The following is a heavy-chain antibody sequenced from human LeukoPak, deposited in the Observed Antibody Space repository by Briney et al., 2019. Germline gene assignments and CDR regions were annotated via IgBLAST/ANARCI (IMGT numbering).Heavy chain of an antibody. CDR3: ARRRGNMGSGWSYWYFAL. CDR2: INPNSGGT. V-gene: IGHV1-2*02. D-gene: IGHD6-19*01. Sequence: ASVKVSCKASGYTFTGYYMHWVRQAPGKGLEWMGWINPNSGGTNYAQKFQGRVTITRDTSISTAYMELSRLRSDDTAVYYCARRRGNMGSGWSYWYFALWGRGTLVTVSS. J-gene: IGHJ2*01. CDR1: GYTFTGYY.